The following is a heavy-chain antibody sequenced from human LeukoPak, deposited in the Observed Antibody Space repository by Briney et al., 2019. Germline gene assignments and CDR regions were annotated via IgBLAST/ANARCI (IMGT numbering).Heavy chain of an antibody. V-gene: IGHV1-46*01. CDR1: GYTFTRYY. CDR2: IKPSGGST. Sequence: GASVKVSCKASGYTFTRYYMHWVRQAPGQGLDWMGIIKPSGGSTSYAQKFQGRVTMTRDMSTSTVYMELSSLRSEDTAVYYCARALTTVVTPAFDYWGQGTLVTVSS. D-gene: IGHD4-23*01. J-gene: IGHJ4*02. CDR3: ARALTTVVTPAFDY.